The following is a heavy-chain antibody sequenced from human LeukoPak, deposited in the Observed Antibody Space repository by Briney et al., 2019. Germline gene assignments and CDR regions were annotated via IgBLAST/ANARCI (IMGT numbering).Heavy chain of an antibody. J-gene: IGHJ5*02. CDR1: RFTFSNYL. CDR3: VREMASLTTSWFDP. Sequence: PGGSLRLSCAASRFTFSNYLMHWVRQVPGKGLVWVSHISSDGGSTTYADSVKGRFIISRDNAKNTLYLQMNSLRVEDTAVYYCVREMASLTTSWFDPWGQGTLVTVSS. V-gene: IGHV3-74*03. CDR2: ISSDGGST. D-gene: IGHD4-17*01.